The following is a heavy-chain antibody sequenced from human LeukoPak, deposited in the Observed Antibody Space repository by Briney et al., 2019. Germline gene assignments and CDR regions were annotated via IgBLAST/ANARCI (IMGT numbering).Heavy chain of an antibody. CDR2: VYYSGNT. D-gene: IGHD1-26*01. V-gene: IGHV4-59*01. J-gene: IGHJ4*02. CDR1: GVSISNYY. Sequence: SETLSLTCSVSGVSISNYYWTWIRQPPGKGLEWVGYVYYSGNTNYNPSLKSRVTISVDTSKNQFSLRLTSVTAADTAVYYCARDPDIVGPTTYFDYWGQGTLVTVSS. CDR3: ARDPDIVGPTTYFDY.